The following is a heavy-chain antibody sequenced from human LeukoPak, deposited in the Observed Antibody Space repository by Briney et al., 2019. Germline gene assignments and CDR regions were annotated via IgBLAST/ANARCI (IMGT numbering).Heavy chain of an antibody. Sequence: GGSLRLSCAASGFAFSNFAMHWVRQAPGKGLEWVAVVSYEGTIKYYTDSAKGRFTISRDNSNNIISLQMNNLTTEDTATYYCAREKFDSWGQGTLVTVSP. V-gene: IGHV3-30*14. CDR1: GFAFSNFA. J-gene: IGHJ5*01. CDR2: VSYEGTIK. CDR3: AREKFDS.